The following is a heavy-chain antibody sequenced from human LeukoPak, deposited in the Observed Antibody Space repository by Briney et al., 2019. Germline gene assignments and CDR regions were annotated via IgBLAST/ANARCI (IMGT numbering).Heavy chain of an antibody. CDR2: IKEDGSEK. CDR1: GFTFSSYW. CDR3: AKIPSGIAAADAFDY. V-gene: IGHV3-7*03. Sequence: GGSLRLSCAASGFTFSSYWMSWVRQAPGKGLEWVADIKEDGSEKYYVDSVKGRFTISRDNAKNSLYLQMNSLRAEDTALYYCAKIPSGIAAADAFDYWGQGTLVTVSS. J-gene: IGHJ4*02. D-gene: IGHD6-13*01.